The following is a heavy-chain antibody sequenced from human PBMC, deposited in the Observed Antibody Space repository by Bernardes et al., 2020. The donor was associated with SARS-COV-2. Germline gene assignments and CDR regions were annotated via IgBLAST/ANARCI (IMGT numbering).Heavy chain of an antibody. Sequence: GGSLRLCCVASGFSFSSYPMNWVRQAPGRGLEWVSYISANSRTKNYGDSMKARFSISRDNAKNSLFLQMNSLRDEDTAVYYCVKDGERGYDMDVWGQGTTVTVSS. CDR2: ISANSRTK. CDR1: GFSFSSYP. V-gene: IGHV3-48*02. J-gene: IGHJ6*02. D-gene: IGHD3-10*01. CDR3: VKDGERGYDMDV.